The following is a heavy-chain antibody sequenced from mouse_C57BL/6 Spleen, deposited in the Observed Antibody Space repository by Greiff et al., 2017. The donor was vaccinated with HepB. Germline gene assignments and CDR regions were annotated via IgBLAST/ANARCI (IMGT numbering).Heavy chain of an antibody. CDR3: AIHRIYYDYDVYAMDY. D-gene: IGHD2-4*01. CDR1: GYTFTSYW. J-gene: IGHJ4*01. Sequence: VQLQESGAELVKPGASVKVSCKASGYTFTSYWMHWVKQRPGQGLEWIGRIHPSDSDTNYNQKFKVKATLTVDKSSSTAYMQLSSLTSEESAVYYCAIHRIYYDYDVYAMDYWGQGTSVTVSS. CDR2: IHPSDSDT. V-gene: IGHV1-74*01.